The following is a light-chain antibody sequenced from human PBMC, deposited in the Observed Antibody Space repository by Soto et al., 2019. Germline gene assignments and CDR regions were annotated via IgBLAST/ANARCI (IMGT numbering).Light chain of an antibody. CDR2: KAS. Sequence: DIQMTPSPSSLSGSVGDRVTITFRASQSINTWLAWYQQKPGKAPKLLIYKASSLESGVPSRFSGSGSGTEFTLTISSLQPDDFATYYCQQYNSYSRTFGQGTKVDIK. J-gene: IGKJ1*01. CDR3: QQYNSYSRT. V-gene: IGKV1-5*03. CDR1: QSINTW.